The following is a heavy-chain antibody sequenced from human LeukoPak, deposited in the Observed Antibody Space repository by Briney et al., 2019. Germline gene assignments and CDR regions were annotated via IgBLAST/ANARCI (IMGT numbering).Heavy chain of an antibody. Sequence: KPGGSLRLSCAASGFTFSSYSMNWVRQAPGKGLEWVASISSSSSYIYYADSVKGRFTISRDDAKNSLYLQMNSLRAEDTAVYYCAREGAYYGSGSYSYWGQGTLVTVSS. CDR2: ISSSSSYI. V-gene: IGHV3-21*01. CDR1: GFTFSSYS. CDR3: AREGAYYGSGSYSY. D-gene: IGHD3-10*01. J-gene: IGHJ4*02.